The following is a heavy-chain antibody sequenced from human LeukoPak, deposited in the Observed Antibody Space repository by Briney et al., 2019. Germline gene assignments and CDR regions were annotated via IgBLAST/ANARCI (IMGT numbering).Heavy chain of an antibody. D-gene: IGHD3-10*01. CDR3: AKDPSWFGEQFAYYFDY. CDR2: ISGSGGST. Sequence: PGGSLRLSCAASGFTFSSYAMSWVRQAPGKGLEWVSAISGSGGSTYYADSVKGRFTISRDNSKNTLYLQMNSLRAEDTAVYYCAKDPSWFGEQFAYYFDYWGQGTLVTVSS. V-gene: IGHV3-23*01. CDR1: GFTFSSYA. J-gene: IGHJ4*02.